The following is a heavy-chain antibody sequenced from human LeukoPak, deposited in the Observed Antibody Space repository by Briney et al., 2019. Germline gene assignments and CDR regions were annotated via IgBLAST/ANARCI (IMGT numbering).Heavy chain of an antibody. CDR1: GGSISSGSYY. CDR2: IYTSGST. Sequence: PSETLSLTCTVSGGSISSGSYYWSWIRQPAGKGLEWIGRIYTSGSTNYNPSLKSRVTISVDTSKNQFSLKLSSVTAADTAVYYCAYSYGYGWAYAFDIWGQGTMVTVSS. J-gene: IGHJ3*02. D-gene: IGHD5-18*01. V-gene: IGHV4-61*02. CDR3: AYSYGYGWAYAFDI.